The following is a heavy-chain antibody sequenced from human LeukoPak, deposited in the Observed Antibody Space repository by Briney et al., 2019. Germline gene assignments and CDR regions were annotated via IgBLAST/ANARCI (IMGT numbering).Heavy chain of an antibody. CDR3: ARVRDYCDSSGYYSGFDY. V-gene: IGHV1-69*13. CDR1: GGTFSSYA. CDR2: IIPIFGTA. Sequence: SVKVSCKASGGTFSSYAISWARQAPGQGLEWMGGIIPIFGTANYAQKFQGRVTITADESTSTAYMELSSLRSEDTAVYYCARVRDYCDSSGYYSGFDYWGQGTLVTVSS. J-gene: IGHJ4*02. D-gene: IGHD3-22*01.